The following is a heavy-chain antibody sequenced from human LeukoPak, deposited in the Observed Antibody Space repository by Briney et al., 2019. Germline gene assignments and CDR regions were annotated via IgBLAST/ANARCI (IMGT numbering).Heavy chain of an antibody. CDR3: ATCSSTSCYGFLFDY. Sequence: ASVKVSCKVSGYTLTELSMHWVRQAPGKGLEWMGGFDPEDGETIYAQKFQGRVTMTEDTSTDTAYMELSSLRSEDTAVYCCATCSSTSCYGFLFDYWGQGTLVTVSS. CDR2: FDPEDGET. CDR1: GYTLTELS. J-gene: IGHJ4*02. V-gene: IGHV1-24*01. D-gene: IGHD2-2*01.